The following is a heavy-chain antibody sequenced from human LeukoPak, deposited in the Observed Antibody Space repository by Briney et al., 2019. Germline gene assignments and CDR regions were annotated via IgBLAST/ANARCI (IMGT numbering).Heavy chain of an antibody. CDR1: EFSVGSNY. D-gene: IGHD6-19*01. CDR2: IYSGGST. CDR3: ARDLRYSSGWSTSGMDV. J-gene: IGHJ6*03. Sequence: PGGSLRLSCAASEFSVGSNYMTWVRQAPGKGLEWVSLIYSGGSTYYADSVKGRFTISRDNSKNTLYLQMNSLRAEDTAVYYCARDLRYSSGWSTSGMDVWGKGTTVTISS. V-gene: IGHV3-66*01.